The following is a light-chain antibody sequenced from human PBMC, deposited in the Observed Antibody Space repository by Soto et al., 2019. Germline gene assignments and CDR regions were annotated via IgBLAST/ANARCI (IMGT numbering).Light chain of an antibody. V-gene: IGKV1-9*01. CDR1: QDISNY. Sequence: IQLTQSPSSLSASVGDRVTITCRASQDISNYLAWYQQKPGLPPKLLIYAASTLQSGVPSRFSDSRSGTDFTLTISSLQPEDFATYYCQQLHTYPLTFGGGTKVEVK. CDR3: QQLHTYPLT. CDR2: AAS. J-gene: IGKJ4*01.